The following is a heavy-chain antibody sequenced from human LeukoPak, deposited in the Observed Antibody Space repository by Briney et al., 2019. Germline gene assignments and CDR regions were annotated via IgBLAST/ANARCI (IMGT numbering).Heavy chain of an antibody. V-gene: IGHV3-48*02. CDR1: GXTFSIYS. Sequence: PGGSLRLSWAASGXTFSIYSVDWVRQAPGKGLEWVSYISSSSNTIYYADSVKGRFTISRDNAKNSVYLQMSSLRDEDTAVHYCARDRGYFSYWGQGTLVTVSS. D-gene: IGHD2-15*01. CDR2: ISSSSNTI. J-gene: IGHJ4*02. CDR3: ARDRGYFSY.